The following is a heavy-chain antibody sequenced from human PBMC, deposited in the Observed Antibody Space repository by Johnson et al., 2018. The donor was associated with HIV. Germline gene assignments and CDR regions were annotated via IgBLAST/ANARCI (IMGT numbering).Heavy chain of an antibody. D-gene: IGHD3-10*01. Sequence: QMQLVESGGGLVKPGGSLRLSCAASGFNFKDYYLNWVRQAPGKGLEWVSHISSSGSTKKYADSVRGRLTVSRDNAKKSLYLGMNNLRVDDTAVYYCARESTPWGGEYVNYGLDIWGQGTMVAVSS. J-gene: IGHJ3*02. CDR1: GFNFKDYY. V-gene: IGHV3-11*04. CDR2: ISSSGSTK. CDR3: ARESTPWGGEYVNYGLDI.